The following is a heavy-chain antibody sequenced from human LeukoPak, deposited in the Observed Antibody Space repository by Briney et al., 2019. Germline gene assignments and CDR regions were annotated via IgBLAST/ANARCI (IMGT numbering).Heavy chain of an antibody. D-gene: IGHD3-22*01. CDR3: AKDLRYYDSSGPRYYFDY. CDR1: GFTFSNAW. V-gene: IGHV3-23*01. CDR2: ISGSGGST. J-gene: IGHJ4*02. Sequence: GGSLRLSCAASGFTFSNAWMSWVRQAPGKGLEWVSAISGSGGSTYYADSVKGRFTISRDNSKNTLYLQMNSLRAEDTAVYYCAKDLRYYDSSGPRYYFDYWGQGTLVTVSS.